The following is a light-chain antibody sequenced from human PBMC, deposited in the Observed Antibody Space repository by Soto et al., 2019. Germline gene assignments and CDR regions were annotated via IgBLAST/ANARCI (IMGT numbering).Light chain of an antibody. V-gene: IGKV3-20*01. Sequence: EIVLTQSLGTLSLTQGERTTLSCRASQSISRYLAWYQQKPGQGPRLLIYGASSRATGTPDRFSGSGSGTDFTLTINRLEPEDFALYYCQQYGSSPPTFGQGTKV. CDR2: GAS. J-gene: IGKJ1*01. CDR1: QSISRY. CDR3: QQYGSSPPT.